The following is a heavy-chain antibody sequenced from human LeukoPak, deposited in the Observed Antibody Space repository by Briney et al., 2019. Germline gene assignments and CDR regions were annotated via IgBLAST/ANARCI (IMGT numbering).Heavy chain of an antibody. CDR1: GFTFSSYS. Sequence: PGESLRISCAASGFTFSSYSMNWVRQAPGKGLEWVSSISSSSRYIYYADSVKGRFTISRDNAKNSLYLQMNSLRAEDTAVYYCARVQLGNLDYWGQGTLVTVSS. V-gene: IGHV3-21*01. CDR2: ISSSSRYI. J-gene: IGHJ4*02. CDR3: ARVQLGNLDY. D-gene: IGHD7-27*01.